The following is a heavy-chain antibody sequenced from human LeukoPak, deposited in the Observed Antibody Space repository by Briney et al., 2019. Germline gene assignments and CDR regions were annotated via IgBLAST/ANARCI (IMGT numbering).Heavy chain of an antibody. Sequence: GGSLRLSCAASGFTFSSYAMSWVRQAPGKGLEWVSAISGSGGSTYYADSVKGRFTISRDNSKNTLYLQMNSLRAEDTAVYYCAKDILGYCSGGSCFRDACDICGQGTMVTVSS. D-gene: IGHD2-15*01. CDR1: GFTFSSYA. CDR2: ISGSGGST. CDR3: AKDILGYCSGGSCFRDACDI. J-gene: IGHJ3*02. V-gene: IGHV3-23*01.